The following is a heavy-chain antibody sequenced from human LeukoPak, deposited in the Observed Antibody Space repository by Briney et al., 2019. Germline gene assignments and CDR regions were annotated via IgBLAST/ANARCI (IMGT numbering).Heavy chain of an antibody. CDR1: GFTFSSYA. CDR2: ISSSSSYI. Sequence: GGSLILSCAASGFTFSSYAMSWVRQAPGKGLEWVSAISSSSSYIYYADSVKGRFTISRDNAKNSLYLQMNSLRAEDTAVYYCARGSYFDYWGQGTLVTVSS. V-gene: IGHV3-21*01. J-gene: IGHJ4*02. CDR3: ARGSYFDY.